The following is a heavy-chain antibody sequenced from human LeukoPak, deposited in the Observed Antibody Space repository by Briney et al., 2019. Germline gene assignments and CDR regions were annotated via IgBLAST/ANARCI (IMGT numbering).Heavy chain of an antibody. CDR3: AKDLMIGTLGWFDP. V-gene: IGHV3-23*01. CDR2: LSGNGGST. D-gene: IGHD1-7*01. J-gene: IGHJ5*02. CDR1: GFTFSSYA. Sequence: HPGGSLRLSCAASGFTFSSYAMTWVRQAPGKGLEWVSGLSGNGGSTCYADSEKGRFTISRDNFKNTLYLQMNSLRVEDSGVYYCAKDLMIGTLGWFDPWGQGTLVTVSS.